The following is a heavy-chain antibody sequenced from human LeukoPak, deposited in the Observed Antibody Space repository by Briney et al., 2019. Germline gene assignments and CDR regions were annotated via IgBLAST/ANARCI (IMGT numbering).Heavy chain of an antibody. J-gene: IGHJ4*02. CDR2: IKQDGSKK. D-gene: IGHD5-24*01. Sequence: GGSLRLSCVASGFPFRSYWMTWVRQAPGKGLEWVANIKQDGSKKSYVDSVKGRFTISRDNAKNSLYLQMNSLRAEDTAIYYCTRVGYIDEGIDYWGQGTLVTVSS. CDR3: TRVGYIDEGIDY. V-gene: IGHV3-7*04. CDR1: GFPFRSYW.